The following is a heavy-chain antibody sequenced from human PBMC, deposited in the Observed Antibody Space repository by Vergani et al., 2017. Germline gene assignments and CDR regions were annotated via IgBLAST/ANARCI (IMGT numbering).Heavy chain of an antibody. CDR3: AKEVVSASIYENGMDV. CDR2: ISNSGGTT. D-gene: IGHD2-2*01. V-gene: IGHV3-23*01. J-gene: IGHJ6*02. Sequence: ETQLQDSGGGLVQPGGSLRLSCVASGFSFNDYAMGWVRQAPGKGLEWVSSISNSGGTTYYADFVKGRFTISRDVSTNTLYLQMNSLRPEDTALYYCAKEVVSASIYENGMDVWGQGTTVTVSS. CDR1: GFSFNDYA.